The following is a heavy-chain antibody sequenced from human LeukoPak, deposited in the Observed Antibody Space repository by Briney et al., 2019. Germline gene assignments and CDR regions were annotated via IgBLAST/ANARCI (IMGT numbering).Heavy chain of an antibody. D-gene: IGHD3-16*02. J-gene: IGHJ4*02. V-gene: IGHV4-30-4*01. CDR3: TRGPNYVWGSYRYFDY. CDR2: IYYSGST. Sequence: PSQTLSLTCTVSGGSISSGDYYWSWIRQPPGKGLEWIVYIYYSGSTYYNPSLKGRVTISVDTSKNQFSLKLSSVTAADTAVYFCTRGPNYVWGSYRYFDYWGQGTLVTVSS. CDR1: GGSISSGDYY.